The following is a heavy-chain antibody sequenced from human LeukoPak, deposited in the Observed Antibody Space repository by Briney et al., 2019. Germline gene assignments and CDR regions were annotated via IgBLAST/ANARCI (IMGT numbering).Heavy chain of an antibody. V-gene: IGHV4-34*01. CDR3: ARDGYNFGRPYYFDY. J-gene: IGHJ4*02. Sequence: SETLSLTCAVYGGSFSGYYWSWIRQPPEKGLEWIGEINHSGSTNYNPSLKSRVTISVDTSKNQFSLKLSSVTAADTAVYYCARDGYNFGRPYYFDYWGQGTLVTVSS. D-gene: IGHD5-12*01. CDR2: INHSGST. CDR1: GGSFSGYY.